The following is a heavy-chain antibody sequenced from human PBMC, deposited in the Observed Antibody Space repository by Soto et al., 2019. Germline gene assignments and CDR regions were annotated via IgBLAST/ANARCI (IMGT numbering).Heavy chain of an antibody. CDR1: GGSISSYY. CDR2: IYYSGST. Sequence: QVQLQESGPGLVKPSETLSLTCTVSGGSISSYYWSWIRQPPGKGLEWIGYIYYSGSTNYNPSLKSRVTISVDTSKNQFSLKLSSVTAADTAVYYCARDDVAGYSSGGLDYWGQGTLVTVSS. J-gene: IGHJ4*02. CDR3: ARDDVAGYSSGGLDY. D-gene: IGHD6-19*01. V-gene: IGHV4-59*01.